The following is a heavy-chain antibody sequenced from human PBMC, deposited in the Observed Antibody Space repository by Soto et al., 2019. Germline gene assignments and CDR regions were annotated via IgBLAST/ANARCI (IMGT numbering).Heavy chain of an antibody. CDR3: ARAPAPLYSGSWYYFDY. CDR1: GYSFTSYW. D-gene: IGHD6-13*01. Sequence: GESLKISCKGSGYSFTSYWIGWVRQMPGKGLEWMGIIYPGDSDTRYSPSFQGQVTISADKSISTAYLQWSSLKASDTAMYYCARAPAPLYSGSWYYFDYWGQGTLVTVSS. CDR2: IYPGDSDT. V-gene: IGHV5-51*01. J-gene: IGHJ4*02.